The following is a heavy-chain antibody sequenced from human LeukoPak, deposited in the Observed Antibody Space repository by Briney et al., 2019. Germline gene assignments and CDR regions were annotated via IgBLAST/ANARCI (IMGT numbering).Heavy chain of an antibody. CDR3: ARDPGVIISNLFDY. CDR2: INPNSGGT. CDR1: GYTFTGYY. D-gene: IGHD3-10*01. Sequence: GASVKVSCKASGYTFTGYYMHWVRQAPGQGLEWMGWINPNSGGTNYAQKFQGRVTMTRDTSISPPYMELSRLRCDDPAVYYCARDPGVIISNLFDYWGQGTLVPVPS. V-gene: IGHV1-2*02. J-gene: IGHJ4*02.